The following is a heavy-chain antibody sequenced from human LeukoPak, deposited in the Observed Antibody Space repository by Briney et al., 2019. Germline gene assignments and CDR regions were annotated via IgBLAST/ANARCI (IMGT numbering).Heavy chain of an antibody. J-gene: IGHJ6*03. Sequence: SQTLSLTCTVSGGSISSGSYYWSWIRQPAGKGLEWIGRIYTSGSTNYNPSLKSRATISVDTSKNQFSLKLSSVTAADTAVYYCARARWLRCMDVWGKGTTVTVSS. V-gene: IGHV4-61*02. CDR3: ARARWLRCMDV. CDR1: GGSISSGSYY. CDR2: IYTSGST. D-gene: IGHD5-12*01.